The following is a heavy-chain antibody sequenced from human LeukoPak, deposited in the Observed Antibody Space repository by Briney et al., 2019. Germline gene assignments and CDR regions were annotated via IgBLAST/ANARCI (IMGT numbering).Heavy chain of an antibody. D-gene: IGHD6-13*01. Sequence: KPSETLSLTCTVSGGPISSSSYYWGWIRQPPGKGLEWIGSIHYSGSTHYNPSLKSRVTISVDTSKKQISLKLSSVTAADTAVYYCACNGAAGSNWFDPWGQGTLVSVSS. V-gene: IGHV4-39*01. J-gene: IGHJ5*02. CDR1: GGPISSSSYY. CDR3: ACNGAAGSNWFDP. CDR2: IHYSGST.